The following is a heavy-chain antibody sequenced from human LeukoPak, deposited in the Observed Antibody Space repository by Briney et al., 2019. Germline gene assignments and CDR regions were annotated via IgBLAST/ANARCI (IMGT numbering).Heavy chain of an antibody. CDR3: ARNDYGDYIDY. J-gene: IGHJ4*02. Sequence: PSETLSLTCTVSGGSISSSSYYWGWIRQPPGKGLEWIGSIYYSGSTYYNPSLKSRVTISVDTSKNQFSLKLSPVTAADTAVYYCARNDYGDYIDYWGQGTPVTVSS. CDR2: IYYSGST. D-gene: IGHD4-17*01. CDR1: GGSISSSSYY. V-gene: IGHV4-39*01.